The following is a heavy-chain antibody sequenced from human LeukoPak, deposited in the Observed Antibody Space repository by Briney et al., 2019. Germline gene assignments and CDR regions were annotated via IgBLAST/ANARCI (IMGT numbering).Heavy chain of an antibody. CDR3: ARATSTSRTNWFDP. D-gene: IGHD2-2*01. Sequence: PSETLSLTCTVSGGSISSYYWSWIRQPPGKGLEWIGYIYYSGSTNYNPSLKSRVTISVDTSKNQFSLKLSSVTAADTAVYYCARATSTSRTNWFDPWGQGTLVTVSS. CDR2: IYYSGST. J-gene: IGHJ5*02. V-gene: IGHV4-59*12. CDR1: GGSISSYY.